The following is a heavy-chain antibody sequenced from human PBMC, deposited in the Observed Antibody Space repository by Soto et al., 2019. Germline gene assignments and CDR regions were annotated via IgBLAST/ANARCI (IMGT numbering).Heavy chain of an antibody. CDR2: ISGSGGST. D-gene: IGHD6-13*01. CDR3: AKDLGEQQLIPLDY. V-gene: IGHV3-23*01. CDR1: GFTFSSYA. Sequence: GGSLRLSCAASGFTFSSYAMSWVRQAPGKGLEWVSAISGSGGSTYYADSVKGRFTISRDNSKNTLYLQMNSLRAEDTAVYYCAKDLGEQQLIPLDYWGQGTLVTVSS. J-gene: IGHJ4*02.